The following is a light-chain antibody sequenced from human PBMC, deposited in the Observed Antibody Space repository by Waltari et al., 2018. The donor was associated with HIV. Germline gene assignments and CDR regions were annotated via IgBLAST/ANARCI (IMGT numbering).Light chain of an antibody. CDR3: QQCFHSHHT. V-gene: IGKV1-39*01. CDR2: GGN. Sequence: DIQMTQSPSALSASVGERVVLTCRARESISNYANWYQQKAGQAPKLLIYGGNKLQSGVPSRFSGSGSGTHFTLTINTLQPEDSATYFCQQCFHSHHTFGQGT. CDR1: ESISNY. J-gene: IGKJ2*01.